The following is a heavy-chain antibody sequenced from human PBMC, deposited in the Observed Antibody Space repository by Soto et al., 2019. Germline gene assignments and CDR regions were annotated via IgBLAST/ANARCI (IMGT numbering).Heavy chain of an antibody. J-gene: IGHJ4*02. D-gene: IGHD3-16*01. CDR3: ARVIGLGADY. CDR2: IKQDGREK. Sequence: EVQLVESGGGLVQPGGSLRLSCAASGFTFSSYWMSWVRQAPGKGLEWVANIKQDGREKYYVDAVKGRFTISRDNSKNSLYLQMNSLRAEDTAVYYCARVIGLGADYWGQGTLVTVSS. V-gene: IGHV3-7*01. CDR1: GFTFSSYW.